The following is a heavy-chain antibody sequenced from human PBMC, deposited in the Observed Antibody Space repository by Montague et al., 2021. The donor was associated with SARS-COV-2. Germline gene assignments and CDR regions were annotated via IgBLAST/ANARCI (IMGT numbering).Heavy chain of an antibody. CDR3: AIGGDSAKCGI. V-gene: IGHV4-4*07. Sequence: SETLSLTCTVSGDSVTERYLNWVRQAAGKGLEWIGFIHPYGDIHYNASLKSRAILSRDASKNQFSLTLTSVTAADTAVYYCAIGGDSAKCGIWDRGTLVTVSS. J-gene: IGHJ3*02. D-gene: IGHD2-21*01. CDR1: GDSVTERY. CDR2: IHPYGDI.